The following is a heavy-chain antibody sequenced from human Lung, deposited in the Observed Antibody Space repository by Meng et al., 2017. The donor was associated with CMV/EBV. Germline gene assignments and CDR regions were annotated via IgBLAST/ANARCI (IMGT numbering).Heavy chain of an antibody. Sequence: ASXXVSXKASGYTFSNYDILWVRQASGQGLEWVGWMNPNRGNTAYAQKFQGRVTMTRDTSTSIAYMELSSLRSGDTDVYYCARGQVQCSTINCHDYRFSGMDVWXQGTXVNGSS. CDR2: MNPNRGNT. CDR1: GYTFSNYD. J-gene: IGHJ6*02. V-gene: IGHV1-8*01. D-gene: IGHD2/OR15-2a*01. CDR3: ARGQVQCSTINCHDYRFSGMDV.